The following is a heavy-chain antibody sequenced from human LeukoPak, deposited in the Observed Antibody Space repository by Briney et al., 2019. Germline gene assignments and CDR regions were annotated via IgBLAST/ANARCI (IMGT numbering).Heavy chain of an antibody. Sequence: SETLSLTCTVSGGSISGYYWSWIRQPPGKGLEWIGYIYYSGSTNYNPSLKSRVTISVDTSKNQLSLKLSSVTAADTAVYYCARDRGPPYYYYGMDVWGQGTTVTVSS. CDR3: ARDRGPPYYYYGMDV. CDR1: GGSISGYY. CDR2: IYYSGST. V-gene: IGHV4-59*01. J-gene: IGHJ6*02.